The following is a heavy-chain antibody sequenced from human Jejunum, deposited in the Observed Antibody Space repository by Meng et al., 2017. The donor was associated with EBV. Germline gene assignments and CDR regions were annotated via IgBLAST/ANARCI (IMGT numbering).Heavy chain of an antibody. CDR2: VIPIFGTA. D-gene: IGHD3-16*02. CDR3: ARSFGGVLADSFDY. V-gene: IGHV1-69*06. Sequence: QVRLVKTGAEGKKPGSSVKVSCKASEGTFTNYAFSWVRQDPGQGLEWIGGVIPIFGTANYAQKFQGRVTLTADKSTSTAYMQLSSLRSEDTAVYYCARSFGGVLADSFDYWGQGTLVTVSS. J-gene: IGHJ4*02. CDR1: EGTFTNYA.